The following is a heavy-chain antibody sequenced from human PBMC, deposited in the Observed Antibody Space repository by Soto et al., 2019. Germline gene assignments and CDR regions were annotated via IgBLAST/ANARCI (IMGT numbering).Heavy chain of an antibody. CDR2: IVIGSDYT. J-gene: IGHJ4*02. CDR1: GFSFSDYY. CDR3: ARLRASSWYMGGYLDY. V-gene: IGHV3-11*06. Sequence: QVQLVESGGGLVKPGGSLRLSCAASGFSFSDYYMSWIRQAPGKGLEWVSYIVIGSDYTNYADSVKGRFTISRDNAKNSLYLEMNNLSAEDTAVYYCARLRASSWYMGGYLDYWGQGTLVPVSS. D-gene: IGHD6-13*01.